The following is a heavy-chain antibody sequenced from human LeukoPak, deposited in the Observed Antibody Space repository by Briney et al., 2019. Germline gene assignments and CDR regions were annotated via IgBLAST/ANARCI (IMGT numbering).Heavy chain of an antibody. J-gene: IGHJ4*02. D-gene: IGHD3-10*01. CDR1: GGSISSSSYY. CDR2: IYHSGST. CDR3: ARYYGSGSYIDY. V-gene: IGHV4-39*07. Sequence: PSETLSLTCTVSGGSISSSSYYWGWIRQPPGKGLEWIGSIYHSGSTYYNPSLKSRVTISVDTSKNQFSLKLSSVTAADTAVYYCARYYGSGSYIDYWGQGTLVTVPS.